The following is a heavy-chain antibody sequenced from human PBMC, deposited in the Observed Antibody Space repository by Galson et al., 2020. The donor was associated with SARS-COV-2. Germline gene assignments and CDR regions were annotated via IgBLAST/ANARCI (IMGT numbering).Heavy chain of an antibody. D-gene: IGHD6-6*01. CDR2: ISSSSSYI. CDR1: GFTFSSYS. V-gene: IGHV3-21*01. Sequence: GGSLRLSCAASGFTFSSYSMNWVRQAPGKGLEWVSSISSSSSYIYYADSVKGRFTISRDNAKNSLYLQMNSLRAEDTAVYYCASARGLYSSSSGILDYWGQGTLVTVSS. CDR3: ASARGLYSSSSGILDY. J-gene: IGHJ4*02.